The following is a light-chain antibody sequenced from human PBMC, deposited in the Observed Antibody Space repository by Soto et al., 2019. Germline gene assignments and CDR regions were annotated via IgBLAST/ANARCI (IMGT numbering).Light chain of an antibody. CDR3: QQYSASPRT. CDR2: RTS. CDR1: QSISSN. Sequence: ETVMTQSPATLSVSPGERATLSCRASQSISSNLAWYQQKPGQAPRLLMFRTSTRATGVPARFSGSGSGTDFTLTISRLEPEDSAVYYCQQYSASPRTFGPGTKVDIK. J-gene: IGKJ3*01. V-gene: IGKV3-15*01.